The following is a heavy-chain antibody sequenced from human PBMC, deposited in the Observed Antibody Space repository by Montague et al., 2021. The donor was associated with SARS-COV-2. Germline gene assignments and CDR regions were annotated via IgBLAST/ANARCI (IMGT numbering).Heavy chain of an antibody. CDR2: LSSSGST. D-gene: IGHD6-19*01. V-gene: IGHV4-39*02. Sequence: SETLSLTCIVSGGSIDRDTYYWGWIRQSPGKGLEWIGSLSSSGSTYYNPSLRSRVTISMDTSKNHFSLKVNSVTATDTAVYFCARPGSVSGWFYFDDWAREPWSASPQ. CDR1: GGSIDRDTYY. CDR3: ARPGSVSGWFYFDD. J-gene: IGHJ4*02.